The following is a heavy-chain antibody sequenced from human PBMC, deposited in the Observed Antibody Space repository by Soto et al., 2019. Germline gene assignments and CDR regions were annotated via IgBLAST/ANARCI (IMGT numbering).Heavy chain of an antibody. V-gene: IGHV4-34*01. J-gene: IGHJ6*02. CDR1: GGSFRGYY. CDR3: ARGKVWFGELLHNYYYYGMDV. CDR2: INHSGST. D-gene: IGHD3-10*01. Sequence: SETLSLTCAVYGGSFRGYYWSWIRQPPGKGLEWIGEINHSGSTNYNPSLKSRVTISVDTSKNQFSLKLSSVTAADTAVYYCARGKVWFGELLHNYYYYGMDVWGQGTTVTVSS.